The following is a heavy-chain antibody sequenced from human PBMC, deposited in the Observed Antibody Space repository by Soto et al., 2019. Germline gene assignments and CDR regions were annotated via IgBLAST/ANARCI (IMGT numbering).Heavy chain of an antibody. CDR1: GGTFSSYA. Sequence: SVKVSCKASGGTFSSYAISWVRQAPGQGLEWTGGIIPIFGTANYAQKFQGRVTITADESTSTAYMELSSLRSEDTAVYYCARIEMPTRFFVDYYYGMDVWGQGTTVTVSS. CDR2: IIPIFGTA. D-gene: IGHD3-3*01. CDR3: ARIEMPTRFFVDYYYGMDV. J-gene: IGHJ6*02. V-gene: IGHV1-69*13.